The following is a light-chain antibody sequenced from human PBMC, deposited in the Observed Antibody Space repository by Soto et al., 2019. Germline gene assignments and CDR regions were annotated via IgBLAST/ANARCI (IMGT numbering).Light chain of an antibody. Sequence: VVLTQSHGTLSLSPGERATLSCRASQSVSSSSLAWYQQKPGQAPRLLIYGASSRATGIPDRFSGSGSGTDFTLTINRLEPEDFAVYYCQQYGRSLITFGQGTKVDIK. V-gene: IGKV3-20*01. J-gene: IGKJ1*01. CDR1: QSVSSSS. CDR3: QQYGRSLIT. CDR2: GAS.